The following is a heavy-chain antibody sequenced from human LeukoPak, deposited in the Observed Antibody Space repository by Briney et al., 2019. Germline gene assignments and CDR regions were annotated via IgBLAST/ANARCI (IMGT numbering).Heavy chain of an antibody. J-gene: IGHJ5*02. D-gene: IGHD5-18*01. Sequence: PGGSLRLSCAASGFTFSSYSMNWVRQAPGKGLEWVSSISSSSGYIYYADSVKGRFTISRDNAKNSLYLQMNSLRAEDTAVYYCARTAASWFDPWGQGTLVTVSS. CDR2: ISSSSGYI. CDR3: ARTAASWFDP. CDR1: GFTFSSYS. V-gene: IGHV3-21*01.